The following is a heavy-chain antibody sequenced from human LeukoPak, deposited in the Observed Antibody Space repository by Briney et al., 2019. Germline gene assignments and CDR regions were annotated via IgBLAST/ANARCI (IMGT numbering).Heavy chain of an antibody. J-gene: IGHJ4*02. D-gene: IGHD4-23*01. V-gene: IGHV4-31*03. CDR2: IYYSGST. Sequence: KASENLSLTCSVSGFSISSGGYYWSWIRQHPGKGLEWIAYIYYSGSTHYNPSLKSRVTISVDTSKSQFALELSSLTAADTAVYYCGRQSDGGNWIDYWGQGTLVTVSS. CDR1: GFSISSGGYY. CDR3: GRQSDGGNWIDY.